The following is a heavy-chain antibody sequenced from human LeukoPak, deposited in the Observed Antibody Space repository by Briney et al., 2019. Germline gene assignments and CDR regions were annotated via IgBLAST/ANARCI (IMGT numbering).Heavy chain of an antibody. Sequence: GGSLRLSCAASGFTFSSYAMSWVRQAPGKGLEWVSAISGRGGSTYYADSVKGRFTISRDNSKNTLYLQMNSLRAEDTAVYYCAKDLAFWSGYYIRYFQHWGQGTLVTVSS. CDR2: ISGRGGST. J-gene: IGHJ1*01. CDR3: AKDLAFWSGYYIRYFQH. V-gene: IGHV3-23*01. D-gene: IGHD3-3*01. CDR1: GFTFSSYA.